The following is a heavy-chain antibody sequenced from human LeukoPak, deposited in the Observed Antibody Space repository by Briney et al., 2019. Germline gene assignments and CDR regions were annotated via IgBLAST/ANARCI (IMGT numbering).Heavy chain of an antibody. J-gene: IGHJ4*02. V-gene: IGHV1-46*01. Sequence: ASVEVSCKASGYTFTSYYMHWVRQAPGQGLEWMGIINPSGGSTSYAQKFQGRVTMTRDTSTSTVYMELSSLRSEDTAVYYCARESGGGYSYGPPGSLDYWGQGTLVTVSS. CDR2: INPSGGST. CDR1: GYTFTSYY. CDR3: ARESGGGYSYGPPGSLDY. D-gene: IGHD5-18*01.